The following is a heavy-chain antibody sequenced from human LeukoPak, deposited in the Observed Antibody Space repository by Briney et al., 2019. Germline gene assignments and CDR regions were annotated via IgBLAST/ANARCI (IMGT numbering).Heavy chain of an antibody. D-gene: IGHD5-12*01. CDR1: GFTFNNAW. CDR2: IKSNLDGGTT. J-gene: IGHJ4*02. CDR3: TTDPPGVYSGYEEFDY. Sequence: GGSLRLSCVAPGFTFNNAWMTWVRQAPGKGLEWIGRIKSNLDGGTTAYAAPVKGRFTISRHDSRNTVYLQMNGLKVEDTAVYYCTTDPPGVYSGYEEFDYWGQGTLVTVSS. V-gene: IGHV3-15*01.